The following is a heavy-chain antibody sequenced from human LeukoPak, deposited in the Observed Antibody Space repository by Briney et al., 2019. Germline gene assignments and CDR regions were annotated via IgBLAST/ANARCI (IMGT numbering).Heavy chain of an antibody. Sequence: RTSETLSLTGTVSGDSSYNNIYYWGWIRQPPGKGLEWIGNIYYTGTTYYAPSLKSRVTISIDTSKSQFSLKVSSVTAADTADYYCARVVAVAGTFPDSWGQGTLVTVSS. CDR3: ARVVAVAGTFPDS. D-gene: IGHD6-19*01. CDR2: IYYTGTT. J-gene: IGHJ4*02. V-gene: IGHV4-39*07. CDR1: GDSSYNNIYY.